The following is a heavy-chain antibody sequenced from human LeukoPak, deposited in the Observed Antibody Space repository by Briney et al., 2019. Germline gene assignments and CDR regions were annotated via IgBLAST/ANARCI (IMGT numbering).Heavy chain of an antibody. J-gene: IGHJ4*02. CDR1: GGSFSGYC. Sequence: SETLSLTCAVYGGSFSGYCWSWIRQPPGKGLEWIGEINHSGSTNYNPSLKSRVTISVDTSKNRFSLKLSSVTAADTAVYYCARAPYYYGSGFDYWGQGTLVTVSS. V-gene: IGHV4-34*01. CDR3: ARAPYYYGSGFDY. D-gene: IGHD3-10*01. CDR2: INHSGST.